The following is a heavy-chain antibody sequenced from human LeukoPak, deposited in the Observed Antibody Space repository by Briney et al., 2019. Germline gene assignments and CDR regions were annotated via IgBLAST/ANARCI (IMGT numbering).Heavy chain of an antibody. CDR2: IYYSGST. V-gene: IGHV4-31*03. CDR3: ARDLGSAGAFDI. J-gene: IGHJ3*02. Sequence: SETLSLTCTVSGGSISSGGYYWSWIRQHPGKGLEWIGYIYYSGSTYYNPSLKSRVTISVDTSKNQFSLKLSSVTAADTAVYYCARDLGSAGAFDIWGQGTMVTVSS. CDR1: GGSISSGGYY. D-gene: IGHD6-13*01.